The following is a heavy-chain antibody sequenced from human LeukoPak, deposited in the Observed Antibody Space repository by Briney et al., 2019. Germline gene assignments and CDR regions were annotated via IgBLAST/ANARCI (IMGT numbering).Heavy chain of an antibody. Sequence: ASVKVSCKASGYTFTGYYMHWVRQAPGQGLEWMGWINPNSGGTNYAQKFQGRVTMTRDTSISTAYMELSRLRSGDTAVYYCARSLGTTGTVYYGYYYYMDVWGKGTTVTVSS. D-gene: IGHD1-1*01. CDR2: INPNSGGT. CDR3: ARSLGTTGTVYYGYYYYMDV. J-gene: IGHJ6*03. CDR1: GYTFTGYY. V-gene: IGHV1-2*02.